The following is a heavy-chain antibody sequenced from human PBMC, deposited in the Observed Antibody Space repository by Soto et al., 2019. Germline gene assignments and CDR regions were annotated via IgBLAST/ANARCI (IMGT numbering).Heavy chain of an antibody. Sequence: QVQLVQSGAEVKKPGSSVKVSCKASGGTFSSYIISWVRQAPGQGLEWMGRIIPILGIANYAQKFQGRVTVTAAKSTSTADMELGSLRPEDTAVYYCAGRLGGDYGAFAYWGQGALVTVSS. V-gene: IGHV1-69*02. CDR3: AGRLGGDYGAFAY. D-gene: IGHD4-17*01. J-gene: IGHJ4*02. CDR1: GGTFSSYI. CDR2: IIPILGIA.